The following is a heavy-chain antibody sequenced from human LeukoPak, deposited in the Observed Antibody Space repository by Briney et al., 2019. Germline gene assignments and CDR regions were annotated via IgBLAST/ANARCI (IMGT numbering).Heavy chain of an antibody. CDR2: IYYSGST. D-gene: IGHD2-2*01. J-gene: IGHJ6*02. Sequence: SETLSLTCSVSNASIISSSYYWGWIRQPPGKGLEWIGSIYYSGSTYYNPSLKSRVTISVDTSKNQFSLKLSSVTAADTAVYYCARGVPGFGYCSSTSCYRDGHYYYYGMDVWGQGTTVTVSS. CDR1: NASIISSSYY. CDR3: ARGVPGFGYCSSTSCYRDGHYYYYGMDV. V-gene: IGHV4-39*01.